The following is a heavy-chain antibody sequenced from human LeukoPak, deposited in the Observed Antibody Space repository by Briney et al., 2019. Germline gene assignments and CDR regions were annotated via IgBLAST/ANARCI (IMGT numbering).Heavy chain of an antibody. Sequence: ASVKVSCKVSGYTLTELSIHWVRQAPGKGLEWMGGFDPEDGETIYAQKFKGRVTMTEDTSTDTAYMELSSLRSEDTAVYYCVTLGWFGEAYGMDVWGQGTTVTVSS. J-gene: IGHJ6*02. D-gene: IGHD3-10*01. CDR3: VTLGWFGEAYGMDV. CDR1: GYTLTELS. V-gene: IGHV1-24*01. CDR2: FDPEDGET.